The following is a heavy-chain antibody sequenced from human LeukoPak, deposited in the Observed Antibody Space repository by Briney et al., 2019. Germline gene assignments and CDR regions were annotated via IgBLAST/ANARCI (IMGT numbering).Heavy chain of an antibody. Sequence: PSETLSLTCAVYGGSFSGYYWSWVRQPPGKGLEWIGEINHSGSTNYNPSLKSRVTISVDRSKNQFSLKLSSVTAADTAVYYCASLYDSSGYHDYWGQGTLVTVSS. CDR3: ASLYDSSGYHDY. CDR1: GGSFSGYY. V-gene: IGHV4-34*01. D-gene: IGHD3-22*01. CDR2: INHSGST. J-gene: IGHJ4*02.